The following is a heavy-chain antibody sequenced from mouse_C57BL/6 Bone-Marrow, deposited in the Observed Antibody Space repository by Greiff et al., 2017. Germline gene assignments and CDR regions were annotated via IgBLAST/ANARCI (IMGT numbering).Heavy chain of an antibody. J-gene: IGHJ4*01. V-gene: IGHV5-17*01. CDR3: ARSSYYDYAMDY. D-gene: IGHD1-1*01. CDR2: ISSGSSTI. CDR1: GFTFSDYG. Sequence: EVQVVESGGGLVKPGGSLKLSCAASGFTFSDYGMHWVRQAPEKGLEWVAYISSGSSTIYYADTVKGRFTISRANAKNTLFLQMTSLRSEDTAMYYCARSSYYDYAMDYWGQGTSVTVSS.